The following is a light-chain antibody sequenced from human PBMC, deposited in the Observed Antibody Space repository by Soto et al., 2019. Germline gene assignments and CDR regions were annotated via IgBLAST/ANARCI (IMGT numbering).Light chain of an antibody. Sequence: DIQMTQSPSSLSASRGDSVTITCRASQDIVTYLSWYQQKPGKAPELLIYAASSLQRGVPSRFSGSGSGTDFTLTISSLQPEDVAAYYCQKYNSAPLTFGGGTKVDIK. CDR1: QDIVTY. J-gene: IGKJ4*01. CDR2: AAS. CDR3: QKYNSAPLT. V-gene: IGKV1-39*01.